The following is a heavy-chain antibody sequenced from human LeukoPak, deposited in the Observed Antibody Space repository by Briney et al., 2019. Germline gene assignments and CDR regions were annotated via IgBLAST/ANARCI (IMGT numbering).Heavy chain of an antibody. CDR3: ARDRLRGD. D-gene: IGHD6-6*01. V-gene: IGHV3-21*01. CDR2: ISISSSYI. J-gene: IGHJ4*02. CDR1: GFTVSSVS. Sequence: GGSLRLSCAASGFTVSSVSMKSVRQAPGEGLEWVSSISISSSYIYYAASVKGRFTISRENAKTSLYLQMNSLRAEDTAVYYCARDRLRGDWGQGTLVTVSS.